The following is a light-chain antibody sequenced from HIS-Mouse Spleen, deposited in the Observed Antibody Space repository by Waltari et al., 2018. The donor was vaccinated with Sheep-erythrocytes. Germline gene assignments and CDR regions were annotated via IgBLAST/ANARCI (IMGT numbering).Light chain of an antibody. CDR2: SNN. V-gene: IGLV1-44*01. J-gene: IGLJ2*01. Sequence: QSVLTQPPSASATPGQRVTISCSGRTSNIGSNTVTWYQQLPGTAPKLLIYSNNQRPSGVPDRFSGSKSGTSASLAISGLQSEDEADYYCAAWDDSLNGVVFGGGTKLTVL. CDR3: AAWDDSLNGVV. CDR1: TSNIGSNT.